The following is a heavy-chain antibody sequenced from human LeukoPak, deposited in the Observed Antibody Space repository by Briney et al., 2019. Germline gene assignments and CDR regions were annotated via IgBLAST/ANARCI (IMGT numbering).Heavy chain of an antibody. CDR2: IYYSGST. J-gene: IGHJ3*02. CDR3: AREGSVADAFDI. V-gene: IGHV4-59*01. D-gene: IGHD6-25*01. CDR1: GGSISSYY. Sequence: PSETLSLTCTVSGGSISSYYWSWIRQPPGRGLEWIGYIYYSGSTNYNPSLKSRVTISVDTSKNQFSLKLSSVTAADTAVYYCAREGSVADAFDIWAKGQWSPSLQ.